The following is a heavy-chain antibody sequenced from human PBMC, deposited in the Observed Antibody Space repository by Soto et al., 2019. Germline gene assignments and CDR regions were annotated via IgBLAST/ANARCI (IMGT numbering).Heavy chain of an antibody. CDR2: IIPIFGTA. V-gene: IGHV1-69*13. CDR1: GGTFSSYA. D-gene: IGHD3-22*01. CDR3: ASKPNYYDSSGSLMDV. J-gene: IGHJ6*02. Sequence: GASVKVSCKAGGGTFSSYAISWVRQAPGQGLEWMGGIIPIFGTANYAQKFQGRVTITADESTSTAYMELSSLRSEDTAVYYCASKPNYYDSSGSLMDVWGQGTTVTVSS.